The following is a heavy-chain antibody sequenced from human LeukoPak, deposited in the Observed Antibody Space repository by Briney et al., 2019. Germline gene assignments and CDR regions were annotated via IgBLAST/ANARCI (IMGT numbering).Heavy chain of an antibody. J-gene: IGHJ4*02. CDR3: TREMATIRDY. D-gene: IGHD5-24*01. CDR2: IRSSGSTI. CDR1: GFTFSDYY. Sequence: GGSLRLSCAASGFTFSDYYMSWIRQAPGKGLQWVSYIRSSGSTIYYADSVKGRFTISRDNAKNSLYLQMSSLRAEDTAVYYCTREMATIRDYWGQGTLVTVSS. V-gene: IGHV3-11*01.